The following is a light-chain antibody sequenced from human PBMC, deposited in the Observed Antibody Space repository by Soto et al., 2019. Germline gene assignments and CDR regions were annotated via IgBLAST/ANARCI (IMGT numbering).Light chain of an antibody. Sequence: EIVLTQSPGTLSLSPGEIATLSCRASQSVSSSYLAWYQQKPGQAPRLLIYGASSRSTGIPDRFSGSGSGTDFTLTISGLAPEYFAVYYCQQYGSSPGTFGQGTRLEIK. CDR1: QSVSSSY. CDR2: GAS. J-gene: IGKJ5*01. CDR3: QQYGSSPGT. V-gene: IGKV3-20*01.